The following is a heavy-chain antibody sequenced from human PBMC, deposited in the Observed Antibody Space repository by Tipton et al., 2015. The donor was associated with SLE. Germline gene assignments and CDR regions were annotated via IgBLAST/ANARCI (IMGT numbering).Heavy chain of an antibody. CDR1: GGSLSGYW. V-gene: IGHV4-34*01. CDR2: IYPTGRT. D-gene: IGHD6-19*01. CDR3: ARHGVKQWLVSYFDY. Sequence: TLSLTCTVYGGSLSGYWWSWIRQSPGKGLEWIGEIYPTGRTDYNPSLMSRVTISVDTSKNQFSLKLSSVTAADTAVYYCARHGVKQWLVSYFDYWGQGTLVTVSS. J-gene: IGHJ4*02.